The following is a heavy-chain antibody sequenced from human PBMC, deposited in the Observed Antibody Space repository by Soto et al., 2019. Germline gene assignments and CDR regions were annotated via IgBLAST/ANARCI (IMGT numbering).Heavy chain of an antibody. CDR1: GFTFSNYG. J-gene: IGHJ4*02. CDR3: ARDVRPVGYCSGGSCYPDY. Sequence: QVQLVESGGGVVQPGRSLRLSCAASGFTFSNYGMYWVRQAPGKGLEWVAVIWYEGSNKYYADSVKGRVTISRDNSKNALYLQMNSLRAEDTAVYYWARDVRPVGYCSGGSCYPDYWGQGSLVTVSS. CDR2: IWYEGSNK. V-gene: IGHV3-33*01. D-gene: IGHD2-15*01.